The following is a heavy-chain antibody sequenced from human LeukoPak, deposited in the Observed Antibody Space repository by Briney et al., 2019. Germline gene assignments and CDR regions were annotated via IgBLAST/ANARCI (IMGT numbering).Heavy chain of an antibody. J-gene: IGHJ4*02. CDR2: INHSGST. D-gene: IGHD2-2*01. CDR1: GGSFSGYY. CDR3: ARGGYCSSTSCSVNVGFDY. Sequence: SETLSLTCAVYGGSFSGYYWSWIRRPPGKGLEWIGEINHSGSTNYNPSLKSRVTISVDTSKNQFSLKLSSVTAADTAVYYCARGGYCSSTSCSVNVGFDYWGQGTLVTVSS. V-gene: IGHV4-34*01.